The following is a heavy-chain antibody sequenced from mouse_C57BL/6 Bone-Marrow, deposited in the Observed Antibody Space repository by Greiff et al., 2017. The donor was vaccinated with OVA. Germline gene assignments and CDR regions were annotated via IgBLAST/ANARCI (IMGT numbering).Heavy chain of an antibody. CDR2: IYPGDGDT. D-gene: IGHD1-2*01. CDR3: ARYCHYSLFDY. V-gene: IGHV1-80*01. CDR1: GYAFSSYW. Sequence: VKLVESGAELVKPGASVKISCKASGYAFSSYWMNWVKQRPGKGLEWIGQIYPGDGDTNYNGKFKGKATLTADKSSSTAYMQLSSLTSEDSAVYFCARYCHYSLFDYWGQGTTLTVSS. J-gene: IGHJ2*01.